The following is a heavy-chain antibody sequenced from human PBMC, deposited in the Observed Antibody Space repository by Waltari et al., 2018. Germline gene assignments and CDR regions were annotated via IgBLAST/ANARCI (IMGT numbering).Heavy chain of an antibody. D-gene: IGHD3-10*02. V-gene: IGHV3-7*01. CDR1: GFFFSNYW. Sequence: EVQLVESGGGWVQPGGSLSLSCAASGFFFSNYWMTWVRQAPGKGLEWVANIKQDGSEKYYLDSVKGRFSISRDNAKKSLYLQMNSLRVEDTAVYYCARYAPDYLGDYPDVIDIWGQGTMVTVSS. J-gene: IGHJ3*02. CDR3: ARYAPDYLGDYPDVIDI. CDR2: IKQDGSEK.